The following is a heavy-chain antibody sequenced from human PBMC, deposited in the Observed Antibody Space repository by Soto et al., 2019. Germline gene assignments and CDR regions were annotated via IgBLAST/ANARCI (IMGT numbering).Heavy chain of an antibody. Sequence: QVQLVESGGGVVQPGRSLRLSCAASGFTFNNYGMPWVRQAPGKGLEWVAVIWNDGNGYYYANSVKGRFTISRDNSKNTLYLQMSILRVEDTAVYYCARRQISPPTRGAASARGGMDVWGQGTTVTVSS. CDR3: ARRQISPPTRGAASARGGMDV. CDR2: IWNDGNGY. D-gene: IGHD6-13*01. V-gene: IGHV3-33*01. CDR1: GFTFNNYG. J-gene: IGHJ6*02.